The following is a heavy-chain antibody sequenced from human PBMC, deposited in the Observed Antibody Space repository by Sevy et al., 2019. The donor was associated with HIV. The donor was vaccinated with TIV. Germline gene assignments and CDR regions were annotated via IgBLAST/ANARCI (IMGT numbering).Heavy chain of an antibody. D-gene: IGHD6-13*01. CDR2: IGYDGTDK. Sequence: GGSLRLSCTASGFTFSYYGMHCVRQAPGKGLEWVAFIGYDGTDKYYSESVKGRFAISRDNSKNTVFLEMNSLRTDYTAIYYCAKNMSSAGTGGFDYWGQGATVTVSS. CDR3: AKNMSSAGTGGFDY. J-gene: IGHJ4*02. CDR1: GFTFSYYG. V-gene: IGHV3-30*02.